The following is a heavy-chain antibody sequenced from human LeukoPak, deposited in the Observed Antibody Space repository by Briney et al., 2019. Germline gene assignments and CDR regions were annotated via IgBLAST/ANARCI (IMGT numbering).Heavy chain of an antibody. J-gene: IGHJ4*02. CDR3: ARSPYNWNPVDY. Sequence: GGSLRLSCLASGFTVSSNYMTWVRQAPGKGLEWVSVIYSGGSTYYADSVKGRFTISRDNAKSSLYLQMNSLRAEDTAVYYCARSPYNWNPVDYWGQGTLVTVSS. CDR1: GFTVSSNY. V-gene: IGHV3-66*01. CDR2: IYSGGST. D-gene: IGHD1-20*01.